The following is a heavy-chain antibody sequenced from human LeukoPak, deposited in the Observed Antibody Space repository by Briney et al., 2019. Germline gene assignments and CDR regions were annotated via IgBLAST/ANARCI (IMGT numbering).Heavy chain of an antibody. Sequence: GGSLRLSCAASGFTFGTHAMTWVRQAPGKGLEWVSGMSGSGDTTYYADSVKGRFTISRDNSKNTLFLQMNSLRAEDTAVYYCAKLAGISGWYVYYFNYWGQGTLATVS. V-gene: IGHV3-23*01. CDR1: GFTFGTHA. D-gene: IGHD6-19*01. J-gene: IGHJ4*02. CDR3: AKLAGISGWYVYYFNY. CDR2: MSGSGDTT.